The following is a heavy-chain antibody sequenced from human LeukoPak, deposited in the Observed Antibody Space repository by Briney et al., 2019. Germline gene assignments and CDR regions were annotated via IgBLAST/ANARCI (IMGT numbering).Heavy chain of an antibody. D-gene: IGHD4-17*01. V-gene: IGHV4-34*01. CDR3: ARGAVTNEYYFDY. CDR1: GGSFSGYY. J-gene: IGHJ4*02. CDR2: INHSGST. Sequence: SETLSLTSAVYGGSFSGYYWSWIRQPPGKGLEWIGEINHSGSTNYNPSLKSRVTISVDTSKNQFSLKLSSVTAADTAMYYCARGAVTNEYYFDYWGQGTLVTVSS.